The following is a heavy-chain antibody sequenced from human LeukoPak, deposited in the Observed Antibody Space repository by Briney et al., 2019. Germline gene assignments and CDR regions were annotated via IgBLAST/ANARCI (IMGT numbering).Heavy chain of an antibody. CDR2: IWSDGSSQ. Sequence: GGSLRLSCTASGITFSKAGMHWVRQAPGKGLEWVAFIWSDGSSQYYADSVKGRFTISRDNSKNMVYVQMNSLRAEDTAVYYCAKDKGLTSIDYWGQGTLVTVSS. CDR3: AKDKGLTSIDY. D-gene: IGHD3-9*01. CDR1: GITFSKAG. J-gene: IGHJ4*02. V-gene: IGHV3-30*02.